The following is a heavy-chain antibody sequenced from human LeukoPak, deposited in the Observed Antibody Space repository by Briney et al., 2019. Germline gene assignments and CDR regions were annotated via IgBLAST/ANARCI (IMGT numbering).Heavy chain of an antibody. CDR2: ISYSGGTT. Sequence: PGGSLRLSCAASGFNLRSFSMHWVRQAPGKGLEYVSAISYSGGTTYYADSVAGRFTISRDDSKNTLYLQMGSLRAEDMAVYYCTRVADTGYFDYWGQGTLVTVSS. CDR3: TRVADTGYFDY. D-gene: IGHD2-8*02. J-gene: IGHJ4*02. V-gene: IGHV3-64*02. CDR1: GFNLRSFS.